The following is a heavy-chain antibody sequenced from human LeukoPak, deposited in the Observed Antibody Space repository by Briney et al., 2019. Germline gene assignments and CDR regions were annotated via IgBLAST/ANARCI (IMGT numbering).Heavy chain of an antibody. D-gene: IGHD1-26*01. Sequence: SETLSLTCAVYGGSFSGYYWSWIRQPPGKGLEWIGEINHSGSTNYNPSLKSRVTISVDTSKNQFSLKLSSVTAADTAVYYCARFDRWGYFDYWGQGTLVTVSS. J-gene: IGHJ4*02. CDR1: GGSFSGYY. V-gene: IGHV4-34*01. CDR2: INHSGST. CDR3: ARFDRWGYFDY.